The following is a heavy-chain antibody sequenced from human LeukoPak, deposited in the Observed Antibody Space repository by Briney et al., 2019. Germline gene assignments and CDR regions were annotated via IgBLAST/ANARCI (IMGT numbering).Heavy chain of an antibody. Sequence: GGSLRLSCSASGFTFSSYAMHWVRQAPGKGLEYVSSISSNGGSTYYADSVKGRFTISRDNSKNTLYLQMNGLRAEDTAVYYCAREVVSDYYFDYWGQGTLVTVSS. CDR3: AREVVSDYYFDY. V-gene: IGHV3-64*04. CDR2: ISSNGGST. D-gene: IGHD2-21*01. CDR1: GFTFSSYA. J-gene: IGHJ4*02.